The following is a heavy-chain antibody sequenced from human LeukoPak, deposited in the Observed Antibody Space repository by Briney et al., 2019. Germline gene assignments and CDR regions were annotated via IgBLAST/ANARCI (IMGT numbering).Heavy chain of an antibody. Sequence: ASVKVSCKASGYTFTSYYMHWVRQAPGQGLEWMGIINPSGGSTSYAQKFQGRVTMTRDTSTSTVYMELSSLRSEDTAVYYCARERSCSSTSCRKYYYYYGMDVWGQGTTVTVSS. D-gene: IGHD2-2*01. CDR1: GYTFTSYY. V-gene: IGHV1-46*01. CDR2: INPSGGST. J-gene: IGHJ6*02. CDR3: ARERSCSSTSCRKYYYYYGMDV.